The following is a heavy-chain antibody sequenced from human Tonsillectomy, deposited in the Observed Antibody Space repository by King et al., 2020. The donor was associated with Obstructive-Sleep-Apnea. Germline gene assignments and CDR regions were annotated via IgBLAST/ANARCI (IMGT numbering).Heavy chain of an antibody. CDR3: ARGYCSGGSCVSYNWFDP. CDR1: GGSISSYY. D-gene: IGHD2-15*01. Sequence: VQLQESGPGLVKPSETLSLTCTVSGGSISSYYWSWIRQPAGKGLEWIGRIYTSGSTNYNPSLKSRVTMSVDTSKNQFSLKLSSVTAADTAVYYWARGYCSGGSCVSYNWFDPWGQGTLVTVSS. V-gene: IGHV4-4*07. J-gene: IGHJ5*02. CDR2: IYTSGST.